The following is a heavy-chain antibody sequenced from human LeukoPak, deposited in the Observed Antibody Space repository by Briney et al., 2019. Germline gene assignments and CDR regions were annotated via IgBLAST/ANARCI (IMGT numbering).Heavy chain of an antibody. Sequence: SVKVSCKASGGTFSSYAISWVRQAAGQGLEWMGRIIPILGIANYAQKFQGRVTITADKSTSTAYMELSSVRSEDTAVDYCARPYSGYDYGNFDYWGQGTLVTVSS. J-gene: IGHJ4*02. V-gene: IGHV1-69*04. CDR2: IIPILGIA. CDR1: GGTFSSYA. D-gene: IGHD5-12*01. CDR3: ARPYSGYDYGNFDY.